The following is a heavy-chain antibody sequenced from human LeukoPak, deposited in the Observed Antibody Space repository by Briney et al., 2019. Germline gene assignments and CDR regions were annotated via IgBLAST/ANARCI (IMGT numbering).Heavy chain of an antibody. Sequence: GASVKVSCKTSGYTFPSYGLSWVRRAPGQGLEWMGWISASHGNTDYSHKLQGRVTMTIDSFTSTAYLELRSLRSDDTAVYYCAGTLGYCSSSFCYLKYWGQGTLVTVSS. D-gene: IGHD2-2*01. J-gene: IGHJ4*02. CDR3: AGTLGYCSSSFCYLKY. CDR1: GYTFPSYG. CDR2: ISASHGNT. V-gene: IGHV1-18*01.